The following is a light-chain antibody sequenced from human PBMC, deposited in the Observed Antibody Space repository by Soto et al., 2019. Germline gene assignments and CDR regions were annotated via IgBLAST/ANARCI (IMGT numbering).Light chain of an antibody. CDR3: CSYAGSYVV. Sequence: QSALTQPRSVSGSPGQSVTISCTGTSSDVGGYNYVSWYQQHPGKAPKLMIYDVSKRPSWFPDRFSGSKSGNTASLTISGLQAEDEADYYCCSYAGSYVVFGGGTKLTVL. CDR2: DVS. CDR1: SSDVGGYNY. J-gene: IGLJ2*01. V-gene: IGLV2-11*01.